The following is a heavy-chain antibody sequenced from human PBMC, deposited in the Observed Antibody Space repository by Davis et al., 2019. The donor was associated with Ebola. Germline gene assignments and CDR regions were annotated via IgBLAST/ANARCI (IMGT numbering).Heavy chain of an antibody. CDR2: ICYSGST. CDR1: GYSISSGYY. V-gene: IGHV4-38-2*02. D-gene: IGHD1-14*01. Sequence: PSETLSLTCTVSGYSISSGYYWGWIRQPPGKGLEWIGSICYSGSTYYNPSLKSRVTISVDMSKNQFSLKVSSVTAADTAVYYCARDSSHAAGREPLDYWGQGTLVTVSS. J-gene: IGHJ4*02. CDR3: ARDSSHAAGREPLDY.